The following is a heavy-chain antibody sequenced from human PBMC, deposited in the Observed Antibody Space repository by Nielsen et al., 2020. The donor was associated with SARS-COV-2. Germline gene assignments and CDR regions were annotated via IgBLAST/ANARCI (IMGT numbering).Heavy chain of an antibody. CDR2: IWYDGSNK. CDR1: GFTFSSYG. CDR3: ARATPYYYDSSGYYGY. D-gene: IGHD3-22*01. J-gene: IGHJ4*02. Sequence: GGSLRLSCAASGFTFSSYGMHWVRQAPGKGLEWVAVIWYDGSNKYYADSVKGRFTISRDNSKNTLYLQMNSLRAEDTAVYYCARATPYYYDSSGYYGYWGQGTLVTVSS. V-gene: IGHV3-33*01.